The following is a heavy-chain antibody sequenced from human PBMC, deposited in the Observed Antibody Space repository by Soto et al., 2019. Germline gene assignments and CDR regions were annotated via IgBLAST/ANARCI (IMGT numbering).Heavy chain of an antibody. Sequence: GASVKVSCKASGYTFTSYDINWVRQATGQGLEWMGWMNPNSGNTGYAQKFQGRVTMTRNTSISTAYMELSSLRSEDTAVYYCASSPMVRGVDYYYYGMDVWGQGTTVTVSS. CDR3: ASSPMVRGVDYYYYGMDV. J-gene: IGHJ6*02. CDR2: MNPNSGNT. CDR1: GYTFTSYD. D-gene: IGHD3-10*01. V-gene: IGHV1-8*01.